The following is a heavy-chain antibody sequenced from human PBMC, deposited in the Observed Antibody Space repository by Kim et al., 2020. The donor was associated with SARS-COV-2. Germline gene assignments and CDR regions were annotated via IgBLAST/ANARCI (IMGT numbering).Heavy chain of an antibody. J-gene: IGHJ5*02. D-gene: IGHD4-17*01. V-gene: IGHV1-24*01. Sequence: IYAQQFQDRVTMTEDTSTYTAYRELSSLRSKDTAVYYCATAATVNNWFEPWGQGTLVTVSS. CDR3: ATAATVNNWFEP.